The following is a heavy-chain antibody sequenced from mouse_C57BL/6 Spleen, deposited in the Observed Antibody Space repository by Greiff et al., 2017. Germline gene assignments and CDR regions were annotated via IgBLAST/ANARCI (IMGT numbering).Heavy chain of an antibody. Sequence: VQLQQSGPELVKPGASVKISCKASGYAFSSSWMNWVKQRPGKGLEWIGRIYPGDGDTNYNGKFKGKATLTADKSSSTAYMQLSSLTSEDSAVSFCARSTVVARDAMDYWGQGTSVTVSS. V-gene: IGHV1-82*01. D-gene: IGHD1-1*01. CDR1: GYAFSSSW. J-gene: IGHJ4*01. CDR2: IYPGDGDT. CDR3: ARSTVVARDAMDY.